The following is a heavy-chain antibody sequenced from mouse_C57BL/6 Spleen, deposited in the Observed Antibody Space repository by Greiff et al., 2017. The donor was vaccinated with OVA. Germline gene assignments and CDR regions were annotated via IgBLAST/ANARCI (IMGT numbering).Heavy chain of an antibody. CDR2: INPSNGGT. V-gene: IGHV1-53*01. CDR1: GYTFTGYW. J-gene: IGHJ4*01. Sequence: QVLVKQSGADLMKPGASVKLSCKATGYTFTGYWIAWVKQRPGHGLEWIGNINPSNGGTNYNETFKSKATLTVDKSSSTDYMQLSSLTSEDAAVYYCARNDYYAMDYWGQGTSVTVSS. CDR3: ARNDYYAMDY.